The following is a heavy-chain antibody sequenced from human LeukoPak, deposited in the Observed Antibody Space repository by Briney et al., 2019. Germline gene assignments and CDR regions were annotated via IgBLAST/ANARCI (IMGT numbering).Heavy chain of an antibody. J-gene: IGHJ4*02. CDR2: INHSGST. D-gene: IGHD5-18*01. CDR3: ARGVMDTRTDFDY. V-gene: IGHV4-34*01. Sequence: PSETLSLTCAVYGGSFSGYYWSWIRQPPGMGLEWIGEINHSGSTNYNPSLKSRVTISVDTSKNQFSLKLSSVTAADTAVYYCARGVMDTRTDFDYWGQGTLVTVSS. CDR1: GGSFSGYY.